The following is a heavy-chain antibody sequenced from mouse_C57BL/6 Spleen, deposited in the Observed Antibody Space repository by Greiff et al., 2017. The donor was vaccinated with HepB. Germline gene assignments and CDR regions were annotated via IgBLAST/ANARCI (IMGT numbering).Heavy chain of an antibody. Sequence: EVQLQQSGPELVKPGASVKMSCKASGYTFTDYYMNWVKQSHGKSLEWIGDINPNNGGTSYNQKFMGKATFTVDKSSSTAYMELSSLTSEDSAVCYGARDGLVISYGTLDYWGQSTTLTVSS. CDR3: ARDGLVISYGTLDY. CDR2: INPNNGGT. CDR1: GYTFTDYY. V-gene: IGHV1-26*01. D-gene: IGHD1-1*02. J-gene: IGHJ2*01.